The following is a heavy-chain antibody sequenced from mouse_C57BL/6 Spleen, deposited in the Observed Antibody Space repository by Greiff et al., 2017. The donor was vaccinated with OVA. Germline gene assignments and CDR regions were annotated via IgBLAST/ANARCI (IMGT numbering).Heavy chain of an antibody. J-gene: IGHJ2*01. V-gene: IGHV1-15*01. D-gene: IGHD1-1*01. CDR1: GYTFTDYD. CDR2: IDPETGGT. CDR3: TRWGTTVVNYFDY. Sequence: QVQLKESGAELVRPGASVTLYCKASGYTFTDYDMHWVKQTPVHGLEWIGAIDPETGGTAYNQKFKGKAILTADKSSSTAYMELRSLTSEDSAVYYCTRWGTTVVNYFDYWGQGTTLTVSS.